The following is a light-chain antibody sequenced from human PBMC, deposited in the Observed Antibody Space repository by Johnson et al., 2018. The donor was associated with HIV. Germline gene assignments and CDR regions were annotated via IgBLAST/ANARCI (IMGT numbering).Light chain of an antibody. J-gene: IGLJ1*01. V-gene: IGLV1-51*01. CDR3: AAWDDSLNGYV. Sequence: QSVLTQPPSMSAAPGQKVTISCSGSSSNIGHNYVSWYQQVPGTAPKLLIYDNNKRPSGIPDRFSGSKSGTSATLGITGLQTGDEADYYCAAWDDSLNGYVFGTRTNVTVL. CDR1: SSNIGHNY. CDR2: DNN.